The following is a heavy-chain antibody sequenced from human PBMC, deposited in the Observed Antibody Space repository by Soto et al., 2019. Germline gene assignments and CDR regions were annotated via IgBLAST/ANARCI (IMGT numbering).Heavy chain of an antibody. Sequence: GESLKISCQASGYSFTDYWIGWVRQMPGKGLEWMGIIYPGDSDIRYSPSFQGQVTISADKSISTAYLQWSSLKASDTAMYYCARMAPWWFDPWGQGTLVTVSS. J-gene: IGHJ5*02. CDR1: GYSFTDYW. V-gene: IGHV5-51*01. CDR2: IYPGDSDI. CDR3: ARMAPWWFDP.